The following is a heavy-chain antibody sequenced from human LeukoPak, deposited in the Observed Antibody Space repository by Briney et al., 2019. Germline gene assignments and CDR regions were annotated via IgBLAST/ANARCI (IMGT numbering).Heavy chain of an antibody. CDR1: GGSISSYY. CDR2: IYYRGST. Sequence: SETLSLTCTVSGGSISSYYWSWIRQPPGKGLEWIGYIYYRGSTNYNPSLKSRVTISVDTSKNQFSLKLSSVTAADTAAYYCARGEFSSNLGWFDPWGQGTLVTVSS. J-gene: IGHJ5*02. D-gene: IGHD6-6*01. CDR3: ARGEFSSNLGWFDP. V-gene: IGHV4-59*01.